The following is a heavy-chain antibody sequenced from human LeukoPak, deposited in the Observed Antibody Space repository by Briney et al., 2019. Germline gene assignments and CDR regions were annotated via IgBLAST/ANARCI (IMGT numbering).Heavy chain of an antibody. CDR2: IKSKTDGGTT. Sequence: GGPLRLSCAASGFTFSNAWMSWVRQAPGKGLEWVGRIKSKTDGGTTDYAAPVKGRFTISRDDSKNTLYLQMNSLKTEDTAVYYCTTAGCELYYFDYWGQGTLVTVSS. J-gene: IGHJ4*02. V-gene: IGHV3-15*01. CDR1: GFTFSNAW. D-gene: IGHD1-26*01. CDR3: TTAGCELYYFDY.